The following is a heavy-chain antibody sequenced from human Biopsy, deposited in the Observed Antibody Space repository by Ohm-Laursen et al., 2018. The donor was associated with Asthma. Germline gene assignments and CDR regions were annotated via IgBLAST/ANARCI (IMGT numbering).Heavy chain of an antibody. Sequence: SAKPSCKASGYTLISFAIHWVRQAPGQRLEWMGWVNTGNGDTKHSQKFQGRVTITRDTSASTAYMELRSLRSEDTATYYCARTYYDFWTGQVKDVFGVWGQGTMVTVSS. CDR2: VNTGNGDT. J-gene: IGHJ3*01. D-gene: IGHD3-3*01. V-gene: IGHV1-3*04. CDR3: ARTYYDFWTGQVKDVFGV. CDR1: GYTLISFA.